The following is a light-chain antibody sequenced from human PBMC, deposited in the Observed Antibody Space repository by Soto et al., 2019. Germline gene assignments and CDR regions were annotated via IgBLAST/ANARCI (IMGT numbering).Light chain of an antibody. CDR3: CSYAGGHTWV. CDR2: EVS. J-gene: IGLJ1*01. Sequence: QSALTQPASVSGSPGQSITISCTGTSSDIGAYNYVSWYQQHPGKPPKLMIFEVSNRPSGVSNRFSGSKSGKTASLTISGLQAEDEADYYCCSYAGGHTWVFGTGTKLTVL. CDR1: SSDIGAYNY. V-gene: IGLV2-14*03.